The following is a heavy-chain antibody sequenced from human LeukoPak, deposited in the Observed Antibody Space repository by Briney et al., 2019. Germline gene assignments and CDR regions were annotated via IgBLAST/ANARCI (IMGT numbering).Heavy chain of an antibody. J-gene: IGHJ6*03. D-gene: IGHD3-22*01. Sequence: ASVKVSCKASGYTFTGYYMHWVRQAPGQGLEWMGWINPNSGGTNYAQKFQGRVTMTRGTSISTAYMELSRLRSDDTAVYYCARSGWLSHYYYMDVWGKGTTVTVSS. CDR1: GYTFTGYY. CDR2: INPNSGGT. CDR3: ARSGWLSHYYYMDV. V-gene: IGHV1-2*02.